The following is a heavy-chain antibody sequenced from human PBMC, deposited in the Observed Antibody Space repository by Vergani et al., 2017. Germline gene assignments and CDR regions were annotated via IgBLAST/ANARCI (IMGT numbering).Heavy chain of an antibody. D-gene: IGHD3-22*01. CDR3: ARRPFCDSSGSQPGWFDP. Sequence: QLQLQESGPGLVKPSETLSLTCTVSGGSISSSSYYWGWIRQPPGKGLEWIGSIYYSGSTYYNPSLKSRVTISVDTSKNQFSLKLSSVTAADTAVYYCARRPFCDSSGSQPGWFDPWGQGTLVTVSS. V-gene: IGHV4-39*01. J-gene: IGHJ5*02. CDR1: GGSISSSSYY. CDR2: IYYSGST.